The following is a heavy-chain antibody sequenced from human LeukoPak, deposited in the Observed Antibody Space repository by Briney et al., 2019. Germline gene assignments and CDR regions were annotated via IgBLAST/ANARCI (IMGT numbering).Heavy chain of an antibody. J-gene: IGHJ4*02. V-gene: IGHV4-34*01. CDR3: ARGQQWLVRGYFDY. CDR2: INHSGST. Sequence: SETLSLTCAVYGGSFSGYYWSWIRQPPGKGLEWIGEINHSGSTNYNPSLKSRVTISVDTSKNQFSLKLSSVTAADTAVYYCARGQQWLVRGYFDYWGQGTLVTVCS. D-gene: IGHD6-19*01. CDR1: GGSFSGYY.